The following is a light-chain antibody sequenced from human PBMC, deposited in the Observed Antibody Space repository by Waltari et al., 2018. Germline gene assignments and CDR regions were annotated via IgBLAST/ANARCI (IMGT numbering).Light chain of an antibody. CDR1: RSELGIYKL. J-gene: IGLJ2*01. V-gene: IGLV2-23*01. CDR2: ADS. CDR3: CSYAGSSTVK. Sequence: QSALTQPASVSGSPGQSITISCPGTRSELGIYKLVFWYQQHPGKAPRLMIYADSNRPSGSSNRFSGSKSGNTASLTISGLQAEDEAAYYCCSYAGSSTVKFGEGTYLTVL.